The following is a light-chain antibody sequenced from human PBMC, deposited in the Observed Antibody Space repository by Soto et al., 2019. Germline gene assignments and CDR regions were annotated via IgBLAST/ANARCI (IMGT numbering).Light chain of an antibody. CDR1: QDVNIW. CDR3: QQVNTFPYT. CDR2: GAS. Sequence: DIQMTQSPSSVAASVGDRVTITCRASQDVNIWLAWYQQRPGKAPKLLIFGASNLHSGAPSRFSGSGIGADCTLTISGLEPEDVATYDCQQVNTFPYTFGQGTTVEIK. J-gene: IGKJ2*01. V-gene: IGKV1-12*01.